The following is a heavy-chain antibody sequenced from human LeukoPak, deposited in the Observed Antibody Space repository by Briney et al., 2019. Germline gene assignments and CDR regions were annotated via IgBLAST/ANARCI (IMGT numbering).Heavy chain of an antibody. CDR3: ADGSRGDSSGVVEYFQH. Sequence: SETLSLTCTVSGDSISSSTYYWGWIRQPPGKGLEWIGNIYYSGSTYYNPSRKSRVTISVDTSKNQFSLTLSSVTAPDTAVYYCADGSRGDSSGVVEYFQHWGQGTLVTVSS. CDR2: IYYSGST. J-gene: IGHJ1*01. V-gene: IGHV4-39*01. CDR1: GDSISSSTYY. D-gene: IGHD2-15*01.